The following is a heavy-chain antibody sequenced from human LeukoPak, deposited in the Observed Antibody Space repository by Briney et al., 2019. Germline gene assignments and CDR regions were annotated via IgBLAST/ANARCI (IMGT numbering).Heavy chain of an antibody. V-gene: IGHV1-46*01. Sequence: GASVKVSCKASGYTFTSYYMHWVRQAPGQGLEWMGIINPSGGSTSYAQKFQGRVTMTRDMSTSTVYMELSSLRSEDTAVYYCARDSAAIFWRPGGFDCWGQGTLVTVSS. CDR2: INPSGGST. J-gene: IGHJ4*02. CDR3: ARDSAAIFWRPGGFDC. CDR1: GYTFTSYY. D-gene: IGHD3-3*01.